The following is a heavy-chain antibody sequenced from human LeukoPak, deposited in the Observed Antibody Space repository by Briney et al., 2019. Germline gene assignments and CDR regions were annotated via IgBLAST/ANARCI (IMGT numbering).Heavy chain of an antibody. V-gene: IGHV4-59*01. CDR2: IYYSGST. Sequence: SETLSLTCNVSGGSISNYYWSWIRQPPGKGLEWIGYIYYSGSTNYNPSLKSRVTISVDTSKNQFSLKLSSVTAADTAVYYCARIVPAAMGYFDYWGQGTLVTVSS. D-gene: IGHD2-2*01. CDR3: ARIVPAAMGYFDY. CDR1: GGSISNYY. J-gene: IGHJ4*02.